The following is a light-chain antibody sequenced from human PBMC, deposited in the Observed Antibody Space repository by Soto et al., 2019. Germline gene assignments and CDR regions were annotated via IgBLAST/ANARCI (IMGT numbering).Light chain of an antibody. Sequence: ETVMTQSPATLSVSPGERATLSCRASQSVGSKVAWYQQKPGQAPRLLIYGASTRATGIPARFSGSGSGTEFTLTISSLQSEDFAVYYCQQYNNWPYTFGQGTKVDIK. CDR2: GAS. V-gene: IGKV3-15*01. J-gene: IGKJ2*01. CDR1: QSVGSK. CDR3: QQYNNWPYT.